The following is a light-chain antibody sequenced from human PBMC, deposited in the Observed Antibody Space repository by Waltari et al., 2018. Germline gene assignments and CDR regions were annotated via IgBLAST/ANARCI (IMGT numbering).Light chain of an antibody. CDR1: QSVGRS. CDR2: DAS. CDR3: KNYVSLPAR. J-gene: IGKJ1*01. V-gene: IGKV3-20*01. Sequence: EIVLTQSPGTLSLSPGERATLACRASQSVGRSLAWYQQKPGQAPRLLIYDASRRPSGVPDRFSGSWSGTDFSLTISRLEPEDFAVYYCKNYVSLPARFGQGTKVEI.